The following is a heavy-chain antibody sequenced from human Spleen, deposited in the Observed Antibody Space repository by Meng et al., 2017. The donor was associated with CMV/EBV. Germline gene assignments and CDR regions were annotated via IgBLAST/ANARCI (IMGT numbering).Heavy chain of an antibody. V-gene: IGHV3-73*01. J-gene: IGHJ4*02. CDR3: TGHYDFWSGYSFGGLDY. D-gene: IGHD3-3*01. CDR1: GFTFNAST. Sequence: GGSLRLSCAASGFTFNASTMHWVRQASGKGLEWVGRIRRKANRYATAYAASVKGRFTISRDDSKNTAYLHMNSLKTEDTAVYYCTGHYDFWSGYSFGGLDYWGQGALVTVSS. CDR2: IRRKANRYAT.